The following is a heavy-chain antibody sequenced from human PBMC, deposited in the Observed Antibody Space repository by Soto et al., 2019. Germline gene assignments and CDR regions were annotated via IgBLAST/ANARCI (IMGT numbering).Heavy chain of an antibody. CDR1: GYTFTSYC. CDR2: ISAYNGNT. D-gene: IGHD3-22*01. V-gene: IGHV1-18*01. CDR3: ARIDYYDSSGYYRDY. Sequence: ASVKVSCKASGYTFTSYCISWVREAPGQGLEWMGWISAYNGNTNYAQKLQGRVTMTTDTSTSTAYMELRSLRSDDTAVYYCARIDYYDSSGYYRDYWGQGTLVTVSS. J-gene: IGHJ4*02.